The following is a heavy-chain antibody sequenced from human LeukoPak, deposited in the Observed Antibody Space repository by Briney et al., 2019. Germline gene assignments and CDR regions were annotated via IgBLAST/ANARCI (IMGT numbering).Heavy chain of an antibody. D-gene: IGHD3-3*01. CDR3: QRITIFGVVMDFDY. V-gene: IGHV1-18*01. CDR2: ISADNGNT. CDR1: GYTFSNYG. Sequence: GASVKVSCKASGYTFSNYGISWVRQAPGQGLEWMGWISADNGNTHYAQKFQGRVTMTTDTSTSTAHMEVRSLRSDDTAVYYCQRITIFGVVMDFDYWGQGTLVTVSS. J-gene: IGHJ4*02.